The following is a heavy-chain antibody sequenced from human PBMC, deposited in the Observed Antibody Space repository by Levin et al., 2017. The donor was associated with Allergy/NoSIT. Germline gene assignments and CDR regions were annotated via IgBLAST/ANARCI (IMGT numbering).Heavy chain of an antibody. Sequence: PSETLSLTCTVSGGSISSGSYCWSWIRQPAGKGLEWIGRIYTSGSTNYNPSLKSRVTISVDTSKNQFSLKLSSVTAADTAVYYCARSDHYCSGGSCYSGRWFDPWGQGTLVTVSS. CDR2: IYTSGST. V-gene: IGHV4-61*02. J-gene: IGHJ5*02. CDR3: ARSDHYCSGGSCYSGRWFDP. D-gene: IGHD2-15*01. CDR1: GGSISSGSYC.